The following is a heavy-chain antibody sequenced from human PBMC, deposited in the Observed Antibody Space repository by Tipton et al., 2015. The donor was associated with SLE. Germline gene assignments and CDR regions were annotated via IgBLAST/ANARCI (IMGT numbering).Heavy chain of an antibody. J-gene: IGHJ6*02. V-gene: IGHV4-59*01. CDR1: GGSISSSF. CDR3: ARDSLNWGSYYHGMDV. CDR2: IFYTGST. D-gene: IGHD3-16*01. Sequence: GLVKPSETLSLTCTVSGGSISSSFWTWIRQPPGKGLEWIGHIFYTGSTRYNPSLKSRVTISVDTSKSQIFLKMSSVTAADTAAYYCARDSLNWGSYYHGMDVWGQGTTVTVSS.